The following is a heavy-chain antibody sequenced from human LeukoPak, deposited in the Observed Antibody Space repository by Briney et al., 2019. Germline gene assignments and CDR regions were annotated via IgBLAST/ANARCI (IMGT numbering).Heavy chain of an antibody. J-gene: IGHJ4*02. D-gene: IGHD5-18*01. V-gene: IGHV1-69*13. CDR1: GGTFSSYA. CDR3: ARDWDSYGAFDY. CDR2: IIPIFGTA. Sequence: ASVKVSCKASGGTFSSYAISWVRQVPGQGLEWMGGIIPIFGTANYAQKFQGRVTITADESTSTAYMELSSLGSEDTAVYYCARDWDSYGAFDYWGQGTLVTVSS.